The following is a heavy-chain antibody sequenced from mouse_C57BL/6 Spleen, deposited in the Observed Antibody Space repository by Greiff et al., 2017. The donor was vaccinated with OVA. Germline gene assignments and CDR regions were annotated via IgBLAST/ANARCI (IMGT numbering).Heavy chain of an antibody. D-gene: IGHD1-1*01. Sequence: VQLQQSGAELARPGASVKLSCKASGYTFTSYGISWVKQRTGQGLEWIGEIYPRSGNTYYNEKFKGKATLTADKSSSTAYMELRSLTSEDSAVYFCALFITTVVAHFDYWGQGTTLTVSS. CDR1: GYTFTSYG. J-gene: IGHJ2*01. CDR2: IYPRSGNT. V-gene: IGHV1-81*01. CDR3: ALFITTVVAHFDY.